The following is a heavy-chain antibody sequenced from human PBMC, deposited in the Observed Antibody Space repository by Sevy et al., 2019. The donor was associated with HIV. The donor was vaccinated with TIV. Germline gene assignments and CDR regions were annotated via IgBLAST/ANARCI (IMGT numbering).Heavy chain of an antibody. D-gene: IGHD3-22*01. J-gene: IGHJ3*02. CDR3: AREITMIVEHAFDI. CDR1: GYSISSGYY. CDR2: IYHSGST. V-gene: IGHV4-38-2*02. Sequence: SETLSLTCAVSGYSISSGYYWGWIRQPPGKGLEWIGSIYHSGSTYYNPSLKRRVTISVDTSKNQFSLKLSSVTAADTAVYYCAREITMIVEHAFDIWGQGTMVTVSS.